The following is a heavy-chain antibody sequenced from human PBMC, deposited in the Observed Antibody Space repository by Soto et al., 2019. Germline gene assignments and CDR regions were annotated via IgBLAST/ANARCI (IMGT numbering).Heavy chain of an antibody. V-gene: IGHV3-21*01. J-gene: IGHJ4*02. Sequence: GGSLTLSCKASGFTFSRASLNWVRQVPGKGLEWVASISSASSETWYADSVKGRFIISRDNAKNSLFLKRNTLRPEDSAIYYCERVAYWGPGAQVTVSS. CDR3: ERVAY. CDR1: GFTFSRAS. CDR2: ISSASSET.